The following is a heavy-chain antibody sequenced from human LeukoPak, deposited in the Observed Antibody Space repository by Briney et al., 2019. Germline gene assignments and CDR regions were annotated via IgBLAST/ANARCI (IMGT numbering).Heavy chain of an antibody. D-gene: IGHD3-10*01. CDR2: MNPNSGNT. V-gene: IGHV1-8*01. CDR3: AVLLWFGEYNYFDY. Sequence: ASVKVSCKASGYTFTSYDINWVRQATGQGLEWMGWMNPNSGNTGYAQKFQGRVTMTTDTSTSTAYMELRSLRSDDTAVYYCAVLLWFGEYNYFDYWGQGTLVTVSS. CDR1: GYTFTSYD. J-gene: IGHJ4*02.